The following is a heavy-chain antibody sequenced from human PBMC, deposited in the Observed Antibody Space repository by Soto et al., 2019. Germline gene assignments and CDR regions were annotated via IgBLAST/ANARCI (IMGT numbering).Heavy chain of an antibody. D-gene: IGHD6-19*01. CDR3: ARIPQIAVAGTRFGYFDL. CDR2: IRYDGSNK. Sequence: QVQLEESGGGVVQPGRSLRLSCATSGFTFSSYGMHWVRQAPGKGLEWVADIRYDGSNKYYADSVKGRFTISRDNSKNTLYLQMNSLGAEDTAVYYCARIPQIAVAGTRFGYFDLWGRGTLVTVSS. CDR1: GFTFSSYG. V-gene: IGHV3-33*01. J-gene: IGHJ2*01.